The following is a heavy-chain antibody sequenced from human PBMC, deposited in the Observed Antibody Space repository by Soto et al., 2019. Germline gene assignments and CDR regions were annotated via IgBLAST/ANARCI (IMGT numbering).Heavy chain of an antibody. Sequence: QVQLVQSGAEVKKPGSSVKVSCKASGGTFGSYAISWVRQAPGQGLEWMGGIIPIFGTANYAQKFQGRVTITADKSTSTAYMELSSLRSEDTAVYYCARARAPYSSSWYAYFDYWGQGTLVTVSS. J-gene: IGHJ4*02. CDR2: IIPIFGTA. D-gene: IGHD6-13*01. V-gene: IGHV1-69*06. CDR3: ARARAPYSSSWYAYFDY. CDR1: GGTFGSYA.